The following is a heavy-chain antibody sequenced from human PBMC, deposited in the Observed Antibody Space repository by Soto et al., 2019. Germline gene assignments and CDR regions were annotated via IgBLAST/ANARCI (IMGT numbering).Heavy chain of an antibody. CDR2: INAGNGNT. D-gene: IGHD2-2*01. Sequence: ASVKVSCKSSGYTFTSYAMHWFRQAPGQRLEWMGWINAGNGNTKYSQKFQGRVTITRDTSASTAYMELSSLRSEDTAVYYCAREGYQVVVGYYYMDVWGKGTTVTVSS. J-gene: IGHJ6*03. V-gene: IGHV1-3*01. CDR1: GYTFTSYA. CDR3: AREGYQVVVGYYYMDV.